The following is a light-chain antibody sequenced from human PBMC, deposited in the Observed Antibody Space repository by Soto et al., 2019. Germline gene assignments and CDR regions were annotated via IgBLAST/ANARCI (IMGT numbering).Light chain of an antibody. CDR1: ESIRTW. Sequence: DIHMTQSPSTLSASIGYRFTITCRAGESIRTWLAWYQHKPGKAPKLLIYAASTLESRVPSRFRGTGSGTEFTLTISGLQPEDFEPYYCQHYKTSSPAFGQGTKVDIK. CDR3: QHYKTSSPA. V-gene: IGKV1-5*01. CDR2: AAS. J-gene: IGKJ1*01.